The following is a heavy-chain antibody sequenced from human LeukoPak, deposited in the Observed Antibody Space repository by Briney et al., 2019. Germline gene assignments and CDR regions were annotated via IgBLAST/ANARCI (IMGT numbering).Heavy chain of an antibody. J-gene: IGHJ5*02. CDR2: ISGNGANT. Sequence: GSLRLSCAASGFPFSSHAMSWVRQAPGKGLEWVSGISGNGANTYYADSAKGRFSISRDKTKNTLYLQMNSLRVEDTAVYYCVKEVGYSSNWFDPWGQGTLVTVSS. CDR3: VKEVGYSSNWFDP. V-gene: IGHV3-23*01. D-gene: IGHD6-13*01. CDR1: GFPFSSHA.